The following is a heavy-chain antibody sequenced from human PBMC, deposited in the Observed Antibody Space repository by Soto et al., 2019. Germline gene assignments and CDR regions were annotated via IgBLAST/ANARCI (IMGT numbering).Heavy chain of an antibody. J-gene: IGHJ3*02. V-gene: IGHV5-51*01. CDR1: GYSLTSYW. Sequence: GEFLKISCKGSGYSLTSYWIGWVRQMPGKGLRWMGIIYPGDSDTSYSPSFQGQVTISADKSISPAYLQWSSLKASDTAMYYCARRIGYCSSTSCYDAFDIWGQGTMVTVSS. CDR3: ARRIGYCSSTSCYDAFDI. D-gene: IGHD2-2*01. CDR2: IYPGDSDT.